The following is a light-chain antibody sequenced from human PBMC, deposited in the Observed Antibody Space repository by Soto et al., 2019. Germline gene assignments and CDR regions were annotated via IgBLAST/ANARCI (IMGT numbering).Light chain of an antibody. CDR2: SAS. CDR1: QSISRY. CDR3: QKSYNGPFN. Sequence: DIQMTHSPSSLSASVGDRVTVTCLAGQSISRYLNWYQQRPGKAPKLLIYSASTLQTGVPSRFSGSGSGTDFTLTISSLQPEDFATYYCQKSYNGPFNFGPGTKVDIK. J-gene: IGKJ3*01. V-gene: IGKV1-39*01.